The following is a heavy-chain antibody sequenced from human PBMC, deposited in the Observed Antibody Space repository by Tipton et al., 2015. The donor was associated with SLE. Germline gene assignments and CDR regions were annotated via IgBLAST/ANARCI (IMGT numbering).Heavy chain of an antibody. CDR3: AKDPTMVQGVIMGGEFDY. Sequence: SLRLSCATSGFTFDDSAMHWVRQAPGKGLEWVSGISWNSGSIGYADSVKGRFTISRDNAKNSLYLQMNSLRAEDTALYYCAKDPTMVQGVIMGGEFDYWGQGTLVTVSS. CDR2: ISWNSGSI. J-gene: IGHJ4*02. V-gene: IGHV3-9*01. D-gene: IGHD3-10*01. CDR1: GFTFDDSA.